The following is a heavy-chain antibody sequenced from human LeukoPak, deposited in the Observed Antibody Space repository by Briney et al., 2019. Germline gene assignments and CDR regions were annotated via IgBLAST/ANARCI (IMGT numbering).Heavy chain of an antibody. V-gene: IGHV3-21*01. J-gene: IGHJ4*02. CDR3: ASDEYGDPLGY. CDR2: ITNSGDYI. CDR1: GFTFSSCS. D-gene: IGHD4-17*01. Sequence: GGSLRLSCAASGFTFSSCSMNWVRQAPGKGLEWVSTITNSGDYIFYADSVKGRFTISRDNAKNSLYLQMNSLRADNTAVYFCASDEYGDPLGYWGQGTPVIVSS.